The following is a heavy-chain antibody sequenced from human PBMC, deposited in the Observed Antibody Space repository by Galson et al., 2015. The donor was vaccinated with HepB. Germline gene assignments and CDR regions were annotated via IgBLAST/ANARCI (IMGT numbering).Heavy chain of an antibody. D-gene: IGHD3-3*01. CDR3: AKWYDYYFWSGYYTSDY. V-gene: IGHV3-23*01. J-gene: IGHJ4*02. CDR1: GFTFSSYA. CDR2: ISGSGGST. Sequence: SLRLSCAASGFTFSSYAMSWVRQAPGKGLEWVSAISGSGGSTYYADSVKGRFTISRDNSKNTLYLQMNSLRAEDTAVYYCAKWYDYYFWSGYYTSDYWGQGTLVTVSS.